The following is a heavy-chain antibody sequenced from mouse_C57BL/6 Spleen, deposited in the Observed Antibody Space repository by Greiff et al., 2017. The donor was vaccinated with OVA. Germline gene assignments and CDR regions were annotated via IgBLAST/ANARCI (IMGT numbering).Heavy chain of an antibody. V-gene: IGHV5-17*01. D-gene: IGHD2-4*01. Sequence: EVKLVESGGGLVKPGGSLKLSCAASGFTFSDYGMHWVRQAPEKGLEWVAYISSGSSTIYYADTVKGRFTISRAHAKNTLFLQITSLRSEYTAMYYCARDYAWFAYWGQGTLVTVSA. CDR3: ARDYAWFAY. J-gene: IGHJ3*01. CDR2: ISSGSSTI. CDR1: GFTFSDYG.